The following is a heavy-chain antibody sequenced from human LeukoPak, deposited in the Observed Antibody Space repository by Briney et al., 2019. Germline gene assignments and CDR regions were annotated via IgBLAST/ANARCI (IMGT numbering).Heavy chain of an antibody. D-gene: IGHD3-22*01. CDR2: IYYSGST. V-gene: IGHV4-39*01. CDR3: ARLTYYYDSSGYYRHIDY. CDR1: GGSISSSSYY. J-gene: IGHJ4*02. Sequence: SQTLSLTCAVSGGSISSSSYYWGWIRQPPGKGLEWIGSIYYSGSTYYNPSLKSRVTISVDTSKNQFSLKLSSVTAADTAVYYCARLTYYYDSSGYYRHIDYWGQGTLVTVSS.